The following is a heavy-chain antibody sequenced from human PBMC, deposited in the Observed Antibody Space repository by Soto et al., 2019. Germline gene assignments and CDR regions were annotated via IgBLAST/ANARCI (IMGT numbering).Heavy chain of an antibody. Sequence: SETLSLTCTVSGGSVSSGSYYWSWIRQPPGKGLEWIGYIYSSGSTNYNPSLKSRVTISVDTSKNQFSLKVSPVTAADTAVYYCAKDLTMVRGVILDYFDYWGQGTLVTVSS. J-gene: IGHJ4*02. D-gene: IGHD3-10*01. CDR2: IYSSGST. V-gene: IGHV4-61*01. CDR1: GGSVSSGSYY. CDR3: AKDLTMVRGVILDYFDY.